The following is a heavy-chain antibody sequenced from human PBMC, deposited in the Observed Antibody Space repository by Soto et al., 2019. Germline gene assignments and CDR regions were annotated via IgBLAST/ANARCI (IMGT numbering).Heavy chain of an antibody. V-gene: IGHV2-70*11. Sequence: SGPTLVNPTQTLTLTCTFSGFSLTASGVCVGWIRQPPGRALEWLARIDWDDNIYYNTSLETRLTISKDTSKNQVILTMTNMDPVDTATYYCARIYGASAPAWGQGTLVTVSS. CDR3: ARIYGASAPA. CDR2: IDWDDNI. D-gene: IGHD4-17*01. CDR1: GFSLTASGVC. J-gene: IGHJ5*02.